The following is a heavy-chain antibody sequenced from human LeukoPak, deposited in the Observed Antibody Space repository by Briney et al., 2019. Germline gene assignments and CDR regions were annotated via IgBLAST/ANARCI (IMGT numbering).Heavy chain of an antibody. Sequence: SETLSLTCTVSGGSISSYYWSWIRQPAGKGLEWIGRIYTSGSTNYNPSLKSRVTMSIDTSKNQFSLKLSSVTAADTAVYYCATAGVSSGWDYYFDYWGQGTLVTVSS. D-gene: IGHD6-19*01. V-gene: IGHV4-4*07. CDR3: ATAGVSSGWDYYFDY. CDR2: IYTSGST. J-gene: IGHJ4*02. CDR1: GGSISSYY.